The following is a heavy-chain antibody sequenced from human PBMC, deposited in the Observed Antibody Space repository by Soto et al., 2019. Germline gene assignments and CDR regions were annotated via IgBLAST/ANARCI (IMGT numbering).Heavy chain of an antibody. D-gene: IGHD2-2*01. J-gene: IGHJ5*02. Sequence: GSLRLSCAASGFTFSSYSMNWVRQAPRKGLEWVSSISSSSYIYYADSVKGRFTISRDNAKNSLYLQMNSLRAEDTAVYYCARDPQKIPAATVNWFDPWGQGTLVTVSS. CDR2: ISSSSYI. CDR3: ARDPQKIPAATVNWFDP. CDR1: GFTFSSYS. V-gene: IGHV3-21*01.